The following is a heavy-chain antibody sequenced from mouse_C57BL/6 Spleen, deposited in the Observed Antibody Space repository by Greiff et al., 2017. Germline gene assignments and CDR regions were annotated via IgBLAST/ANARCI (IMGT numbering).Heavy chain of an antibody. V-gene: IGHV5-6*01. CDR2: ISTGGSYT. J-gene: IGHJ2*01. Sequence: EVQLLESGADLVKPGASLKLSCAASGFTFTSYGMSWVRQTPDKSLEWVATISTGGSYTYYPDSLKGRFTISRDNAKNTLYLQMSSLKSEDSAVYYGARQICYGRDFDYWGQGTTLTVSS. D-gene: IGHD2-1*01. CDR1: GFTFTSYG. CDR3: ARQICYGRDFDY.